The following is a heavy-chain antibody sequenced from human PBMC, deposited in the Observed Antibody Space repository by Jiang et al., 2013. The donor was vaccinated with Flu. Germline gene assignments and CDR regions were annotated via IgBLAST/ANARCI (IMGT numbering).Heavy chain of an antibody. V-gene: IGHV3-23*04. D-gene: IGHD3-22*01. CDR2: ISGSGGST. CDR3: AKELWGSGYYSGL. CDR1: GFTFSSYA. Sequence: QLVESGEAWSAWGSLRLSCAASGFTFSSYAVSWVRQAPGKGLEWVSAISGSGGSTYYADSVKGRFTISRDNSKNTLYLQMNSLRAEDTAVYYCAKELWGSGYYSGLWGQGTLVTVSS. J-gene: IGHJ4*02.